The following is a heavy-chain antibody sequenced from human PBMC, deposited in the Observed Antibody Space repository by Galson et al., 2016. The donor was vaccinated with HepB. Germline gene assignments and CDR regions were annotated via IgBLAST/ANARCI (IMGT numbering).Heavy chain of an antibody. CDR2: IKEDGSEK. V-gene: IGHV3-7*05. CDR3: ARARGSGSYYSIDY. CDR1: GFTFSSYW. D-gene: IGHD1-26*01. Sequence: SLRLSCAASGFTFSSYWMSWIRQAPGKGLEWVANIKEDGSEKHYVDSVKGRFTISRDNAKNSLYLQMNSLRAEDTAVHYCARARGSGSYYSIDYWGQGTLVTVSS. J-gene: IGHJ4*02.